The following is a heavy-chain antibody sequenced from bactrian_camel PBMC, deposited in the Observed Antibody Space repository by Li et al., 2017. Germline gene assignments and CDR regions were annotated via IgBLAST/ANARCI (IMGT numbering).Heavy chain of an antibody. D-gene: IGHD3*01. Sequence: HVQLVESGGGLVQPGESLRLSCAASGFIFRDHYMNWVRQAPGKGLEWVSGINRAGDMTDYADSVKGRFTMFRDNRKNTLYLQMNSLKPEDTAVYHCAAEPRGSASWGQGTQVTVS. CDR3: AAEPRGSAS. CDR2: INRAGDMT. CDR1: GFIFRDHY. V-gene: IGHV3S26*01. J-gene: IGHJ6*01.